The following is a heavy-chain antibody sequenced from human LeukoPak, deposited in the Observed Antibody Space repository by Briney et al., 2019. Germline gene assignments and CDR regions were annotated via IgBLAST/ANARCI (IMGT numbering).Heavy chain of an antibody. CDR2: IFQSVST. V-gene: IGHV4-38-2*02. D-gene: IGHD6-19*01. CDR3: ARNNSNGFDF. J-gene: IGHJ4*02. CDR1: GYSISGGYY. Sequence: PSETLSLTCTVSGYSISGGYYWGWIRQPPGKGLEWIGTIFQSVSTYYNPSLKSRVTTSVHTSKNQFSLKLSSVTAADTAVYYCARNNSNGFDFWSQGTLVTISS.